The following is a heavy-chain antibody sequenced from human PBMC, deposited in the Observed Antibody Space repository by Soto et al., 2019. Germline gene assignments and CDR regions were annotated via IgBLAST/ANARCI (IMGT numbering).Heavy chain of an antibody. CDR3: ARVIPGVEAWFDP. V-gene: IGHV1-18*01. J-gene: IGHJ5*02. Sequence: ASVKVSCKASGYTFTNFGVTWVRRAPGQGLEWMGWISAYADTPNYAQKFQGRVTMTIDTSTSTAYMDLRSLTSDDTAVYYCARVIPGVEAWFDPWGQGTLVTVSS. CDR2: ISAYADTP. CDR1: GYTFTNFG. D-gene: IGHD2-2*01.